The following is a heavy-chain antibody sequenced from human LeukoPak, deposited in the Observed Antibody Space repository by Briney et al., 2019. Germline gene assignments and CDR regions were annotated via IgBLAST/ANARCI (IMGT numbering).Heavy chain of an antibody. D-gene: IGHD3-16*02. CDR2: ISTTGSYI. CDR3: ARDRDYVWGTYRALWVMDV. Sequence: GGFLRLSCAASGFTFNSYSMNWVRQTPGKGLEWVSSISTTGSYIYYADSVKGRFTISRDNAKNSLYLQMNSLRAEDTAVYYCARDRDYVWGTYRALWVMDVWGQGTTVTVSS. V-gene: IGHV3-21*01. J-gene: IGHJ6*02. CDR1: GFTFNSYS.